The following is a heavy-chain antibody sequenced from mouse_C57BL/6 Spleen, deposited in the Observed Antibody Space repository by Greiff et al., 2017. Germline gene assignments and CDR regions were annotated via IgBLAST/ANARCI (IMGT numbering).Heavy chain of an antibody. CDR3: AAQTAQGAMDY. V-gene: IGHV1-52*01. CDR1: GYTFTSYW. CDR2: IDPSDSDT. J-gene: IGHJ4*01. D-gene: IGHD3-2*02. Sequence: QVQLQQPGAELVRPGSSVKLSCKASGYTFTSYWMHWVKQRPIQGLEWIGNIDPSDSDTHYNQKFKDKATLTVDKSSSTAYMQLSRLPSEDSAVYYCAAQTAQGAMDYWGQGTSVTVSS.